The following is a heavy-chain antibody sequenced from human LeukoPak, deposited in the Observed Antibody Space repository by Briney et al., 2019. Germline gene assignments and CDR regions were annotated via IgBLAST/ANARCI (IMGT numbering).Heavy chain of an antibody. D-gene: IGHD3-10*02. CDR1: GGSISSSSYY. CDR2: IYYSGST. J-gene: IGHJ5*02. CDR3: AREQEGLFPSRGRWFDP. Sequence: SETLSLTCTVSGGSISSSSYYWGWIRQPPGKGLEWIGSIYYSGSTYYNPSLKSRVTISVDTSKNQFSLKLSSVTAADTAVYYCAREQEGLFPSRGRWFDPWGQGTLVTVPS. V-gene: IGHV4-39*07.